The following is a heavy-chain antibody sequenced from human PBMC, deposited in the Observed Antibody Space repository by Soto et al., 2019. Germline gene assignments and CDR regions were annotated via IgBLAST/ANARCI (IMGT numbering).Heavy chain of an antibody. CDR2: IIPIFGTA. CDR1: GGTFNRYT. Sequence: VQLVQSGAEVKKPGSSVKLSCKASGGTFNRYTISWVRQAPGQGLEWMGGIIPIFGTANYAKKFQSRVAISADESTSADYMELRSLRSEDTAVYYCALWGFRDGNNSKYNYSGMDVWGQETTVNVSS. CDR3: ALWGFRDGNNSKYNYSGMDV. D-gene: IGHD3-10*01. V-gene: IGHV1-69*01. J-gene: IGHJ6*02.